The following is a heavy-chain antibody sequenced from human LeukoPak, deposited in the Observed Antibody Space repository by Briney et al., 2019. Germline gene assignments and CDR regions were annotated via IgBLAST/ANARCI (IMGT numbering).Heavy chain of an antibody. CDR3: ASSYGSGSYYNGDLADY. CDR1: GYTFTSYY. D-gene: IGHD3-10*01. Sequence: ASVKVSCKASGYTFTSYYMHWVRQAPGQGLEWMGIINPSGGSTNYAQKFQGRVTITADESTSTAYMELSSLRSEDTAVYYCASSYGSGSYYNGDLADYWGQGTLVTVSS. V-gene: IGHV1-46*01. CDR2: INPSGGST. J-gene: IGHJ4*02.